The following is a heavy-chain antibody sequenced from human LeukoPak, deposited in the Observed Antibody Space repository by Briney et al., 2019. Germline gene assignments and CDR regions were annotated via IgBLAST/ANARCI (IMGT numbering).Heavy chain of an antibody. CDR1: GFTFSSYS. V-gene: IGHV3-48*04. Sequence: GGSLRLSWAASGFTFSSYSMNWVRQAPGKGREWVSYISSSGSTIYYADSVKGRFTISRDNAKNSLYLQMHRLRAEDTAVYYCARDRITIFARGDYYYYMDVWGKGTTVTASS. CDR3: ARDRITIFARGDYYYYMDV. J-gene: IGHJ6*03. D-gene: IGHD3-3*01. CDR2: ISSSGSTI.